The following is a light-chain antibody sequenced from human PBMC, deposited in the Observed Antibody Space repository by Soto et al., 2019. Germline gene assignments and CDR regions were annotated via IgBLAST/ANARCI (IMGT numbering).Light chain of an antibody. CDR2: GAS. Sequence: EXVLTQSPGTLSLSPGERATLSCRASQSVSSSYLAWYQQKPGQAPRLLIYGASSRATGIPDRFSGSGSGTDFTLTISRLEPEDFAVYYCQQYGSSPPYTFGPGTKVDIK. CDR3: QQYGSSPPYT. J-gene: IGKJ3*01. V-gene: IGKV3-20*01. CDR1: QSVSSSY.